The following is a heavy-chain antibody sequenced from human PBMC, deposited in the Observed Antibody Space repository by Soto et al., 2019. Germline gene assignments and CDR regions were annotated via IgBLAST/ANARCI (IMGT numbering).Heavy chain of an antibody. CDR3: AKGRQQLLSAFDI. CDR2: ISGSGGST. D-gene: IGHD6-13*01. CDR1: GFTFSSYA. Sequence: PGGSLSLSCAASGFTFSSYAMSWVRQAPGKGLEWVSAISGSGGSTYYADSVKGRFTISRDNSKNTLYLQMNSLRAEDTAVYYCAKGRQQLLSAFDIWGQGTMVTVSS. V-gene: IGHV3-23*01. J-gene: IGHJ3*02.